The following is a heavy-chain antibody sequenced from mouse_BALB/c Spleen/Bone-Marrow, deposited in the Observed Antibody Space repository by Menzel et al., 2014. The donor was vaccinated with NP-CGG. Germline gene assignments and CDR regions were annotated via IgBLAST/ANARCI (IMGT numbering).Heavy chain of an antibody. CDR3: APYDGYYNWYFDV. CDR1: GFNIKDSY. CDR2: IDPENGDT. Sequence: EVHLVESGAELVRSGASVKLSCTGSGFNIKDSYIHWVKQRPGQGLEWIGWIDPENGDTEYAPKFQGKATMTADTSSNTAYLQLSSLTSEDTAVYYCAPYDGYYNWYFDVWGAGTPVTVSS. V-gene: IGHV14-4*02. J-gene: IGHJ1*01. D-gene: IGHD2-3*01.